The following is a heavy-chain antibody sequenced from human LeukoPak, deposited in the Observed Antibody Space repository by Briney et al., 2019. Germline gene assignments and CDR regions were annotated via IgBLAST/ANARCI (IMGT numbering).Heavy chain of an antibody. CDR1: GFTFSSYS. D-gene: IGHD6-13*01. V-gene: IGHV3-48*01. CDR2: ISSSSSTI. J-gene: IGHJ5*02. CDR3: AREPQPGRSSWRLNWFDP. Sequence: PGGSLRLSCAASGFTFSSYSMNWVRQAPGKGLEWVSYISSSSSTIYYADSVKGRFTISRDNAKNSLYLQMNSLRAEDTAVYYCAREPQPGRSSWRLNWFDPWGQGTLVTVSS.